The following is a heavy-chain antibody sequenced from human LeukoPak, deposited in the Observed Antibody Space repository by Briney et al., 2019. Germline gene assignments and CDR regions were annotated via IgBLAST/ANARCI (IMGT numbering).Heavy chain of an antibody. Sequence: SGTLSLTCAVSGGSSLSINWWSWVRQPPGKGLGWIGEVHLSGASNYNPPLKSRVNMSNDKSKNQLSLELTSVTAADTAIYYCTRESGAFSPFGFWGQGTLVTVSS. V-gene: IGHV4-4*02. CDR3: TRESGAFSPFGF. CDR1: GGSSLSINW. J-gene: IGHJ4*02. CDR2: VHLSGAS. D-gene: IGHD1-26*01.